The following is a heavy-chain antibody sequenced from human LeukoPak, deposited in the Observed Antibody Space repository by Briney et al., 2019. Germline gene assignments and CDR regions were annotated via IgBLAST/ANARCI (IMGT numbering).Heavy chain of an antibody. CDR2: IYYSGST. V-gene: IGHV4-30-4*08. D-gene: IGHD1-20*01. J-gene: IGHJ3*02. Sequence: SETLSLTCTVSGGSIRSSYYYWGWIRQPPGKGLEWIGYIYYSGSTYYNPSLKSRVTISVDTSKNQFSLKLSSVTAADTAVYYCAVEAGITGTTIDAFDIWGQGTMVTVSS. CDR1: GGSIRSSYYY. CDR3: AVEAGITGTTIDAFDI.